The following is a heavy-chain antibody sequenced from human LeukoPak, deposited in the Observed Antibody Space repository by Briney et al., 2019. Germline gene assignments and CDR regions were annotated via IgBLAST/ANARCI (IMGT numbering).Heavy chain of an antibody. V-gene: IGHV1-69*13. Sequence: SVKVSCKASGGTFSSYAISWVRQAPGQRLEWMGGIIPIFGTANYAQKFQGRVTITADESTSTAYMELSSLRSEDTAGYYCAREGIAAEGLFDYWGQGTLVTVSS. CDR2: IIPIFGTA. D-gene: IGHD6-13*01. CDR3: AREGIAAEGLFDY. J-gene: IGHJ4*02. CDR1: GGTFSSYA.